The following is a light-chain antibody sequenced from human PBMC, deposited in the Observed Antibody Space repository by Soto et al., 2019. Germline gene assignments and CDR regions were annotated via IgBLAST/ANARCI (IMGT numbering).Light chain of an antibody. CDR2: ATS. CDR1: QTVNSDY. J-gene: IGKJ1*01. CDR3: HQFGYSPRT. Sequence: EVVLTQSPGTLSLSPGERATLSCGASQTVNSDYLAWFQQRPGQAPRLLIFATSRRATDIPDRFSGSGSGTDFTLAIRRLEPEDFAVYYCHQFGYSPRTFGQGTKVDNK. V-gene: IGKV3-20*01.